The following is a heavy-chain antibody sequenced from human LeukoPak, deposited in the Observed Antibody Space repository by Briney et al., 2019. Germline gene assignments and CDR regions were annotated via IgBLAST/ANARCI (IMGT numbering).Heavy chain of an antibody. Sequence: SETLSLTCTVSGYSISSGYYWGWIRQPPGKGLEWIGSIYHSGSTYYNPSLKSRVTISVDTSKNQFSLKLSSVTAADTAVYYCARGDSSGYPPFNYWGQGTLVTVSS. D-gene: IGHD3-22*01. J-gene: IGHJ4*02. CDR1: GYSISSGYY. CDR2: IYHSGST. V-gene: IGHV4-38-2*02. CDR3: ARGDSSGYPPFNY.